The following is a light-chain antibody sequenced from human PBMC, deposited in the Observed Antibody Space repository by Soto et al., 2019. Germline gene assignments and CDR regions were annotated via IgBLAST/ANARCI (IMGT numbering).Light chain of an antibody. V-gene: IGKV3-15*01. J-gene: IGKJ1*01. CDR1: QSVSDN. CDR3: QQYNKWPWT. CDR2: GAS. Sequence: EIVMTQSPATLSVCRGETATLSCRASQSVSDNLAWHQQKPGQAPRLLIYGASTRATGIPARFSGSGSGTEFTLTISSLQSEDVAVYYCQQYNKWPWTFGQGTKVEIK.